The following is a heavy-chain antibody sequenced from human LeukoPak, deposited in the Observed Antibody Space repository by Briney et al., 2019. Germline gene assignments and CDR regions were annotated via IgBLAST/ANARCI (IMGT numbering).Heavy chain of an antibody. Sequence: GGSLRLSCAASGFTFSSYAMSWVRQAPGKGLEWVSAISGSGGSTYYADSVKDRFTISRDNSKNTLYLQMNSLRAEDTAVYYCAKIAEAVSSNYYFDYWGQGTLVTVSS. D-gene: IGHD2-21*01. V-gene: IGHV3-23*01. CDR2: ISGSGGST. CDR3: AKIAEAVSSNYYFDY. J-gene: IGHJ4*02. CDR1: GFTFSSYA.